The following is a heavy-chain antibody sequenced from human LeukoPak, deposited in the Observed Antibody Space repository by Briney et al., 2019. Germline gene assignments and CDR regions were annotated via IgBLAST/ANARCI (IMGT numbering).Heavy chain of an antibody. CDR1: GYTFTSYD. Sequence: ASVKVSCKASGYTFTSYDINWVRQATGQGLEWMGWMNPNSGNTGYAQKFQGRVTMTRNTSISTAYMELSSLRSEDTAVYYCARGNDFWSGSSPLYGMDVWGQGTTVTVSS. CDR2: MNPNSGNT. D-gene: IGHD3-3*01. V-gene: IGHV1-8*01. CDR3: ARGNDFWSGSSPLYGMDV. J-gene: IGHJ6*02.